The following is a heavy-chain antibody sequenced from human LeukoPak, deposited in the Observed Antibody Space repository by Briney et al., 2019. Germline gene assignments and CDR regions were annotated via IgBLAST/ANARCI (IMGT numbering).Heavy chain of an antibody. J-gene: IGHJ5*02. Sequence: QPGGSLRLSCAGSGFTFSSYWMHWVRQAPGKGLVWVSRINSDGSSTSYADSVKGRFTISRDNAKNTLYLQMNSLRAEDTAVYYCARGASDYDFWSGANWFDPWGQGTLVTVSS. D-gene: IGHD3-3*01. CDR2: INSDGSST. V-gene: IGHV3-74*01. CDR3: ARGASDYDFWSGANWFDP. CDR1: GFTFSSYW.